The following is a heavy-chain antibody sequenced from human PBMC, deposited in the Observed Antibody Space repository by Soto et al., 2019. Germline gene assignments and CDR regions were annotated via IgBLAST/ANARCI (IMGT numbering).Heavy chain of an antibody. V-gene: IGHV1-2*04. J-gene: IGHJ6*02. Sequence: XSVKVSCKASVYSFTGYYMHWVRQAPGQGLEWMGWINPNSGGTNYAQKFQGWVTMTRDTSTSTAYMELSRLRSDDTAVYYCAREEGITMVRGVITTLGGMDVWGQGTTVTVSS. CDR2: INPNSGGT. D-gene: IGHD3-10*01. CDR1: VYSFTGYY. CDR3: AREEGITMVRGVITTLGGMDV.